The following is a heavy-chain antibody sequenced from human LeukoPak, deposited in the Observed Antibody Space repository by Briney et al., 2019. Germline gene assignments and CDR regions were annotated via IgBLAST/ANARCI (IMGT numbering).Heavy chain of an antibody. CDR3: ARGSSGPDI. CDR1: GFTFSSHW. CDR2: INNGGSDT. V-gene: IGHV3-74*01. J-gene: IGHJ3*02. D-gene: IGHD3-10*01. Sequence: LRLSCAASGFTFSSHWMHWVRQAPGKGLVWVSRINNGGSDTTYADSVKGRFTISRDNGKNTLYLQMNSLRAEDTAVYYCARGSSGPDIWGQGTLVTVSS.